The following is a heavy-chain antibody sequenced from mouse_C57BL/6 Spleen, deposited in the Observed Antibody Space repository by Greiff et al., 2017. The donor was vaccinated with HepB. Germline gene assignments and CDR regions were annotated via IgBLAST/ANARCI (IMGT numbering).Heavy chain of an antibody. Sequence: EVKLMESGGDLVKPGGSLKLSCAASGFTFSSYGMSWVRQTPDKRLEWVATISSGGSYTYYPDSVKGRFTISRDNAKNTLYLQMSSLKSEDTAMYYCARHDYYGRSPSYYAMDYWGQGTSVTVSA. J-gene: IGHJ4*01. CDR2: ISSGGSYT. D-gene: IGHD1-1*01. V-gene: IGHV5-6*01. CDR3: ARHDYYGRSPSYYAMDY. CDR1: GFTFSSYG.